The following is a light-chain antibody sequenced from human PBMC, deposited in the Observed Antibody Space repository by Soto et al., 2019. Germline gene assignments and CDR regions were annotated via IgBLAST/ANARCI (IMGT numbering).Light chain of an antibody. CDR1: QNVDSNY. J-gene: IGKJ1*01. V-gene: IGKV3-20*01. CDR2: GAS. CDR3: QQYGSSPWT. Sequence: EIVLTQSPGTLSLSLWERATLFCRASQNVDSNYLAWYQQKPGQAPRLLIYGASSRATGIPDRFSGSGSGTDFTLTISRLEPEDFAVYYCQQYGSSPWTFGQGTKVDIK.